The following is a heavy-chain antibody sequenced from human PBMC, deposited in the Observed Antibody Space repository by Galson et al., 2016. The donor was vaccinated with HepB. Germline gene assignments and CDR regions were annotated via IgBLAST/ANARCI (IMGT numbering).Heavy chain of an antibody. J-gene: IGHJ6*02. V-gene: IGHV4-4*02. CDR2: VSHSGST. D-gene: IGHD2-21*01. CDR3: ASQGGQLIFGQYYYTLDV. Sequence: ETLSLTCAVSGGTLTRSDWWTWVRQPPGKGLEWIGEVSHSGSTNYNPSLKSRVTMSVDKSKNQFSLKVRYVTAAASAVYYCASQGGQLIFGQYYYTLDVWGQGTTVIVSS. CDR1: GGTLTRSDW.